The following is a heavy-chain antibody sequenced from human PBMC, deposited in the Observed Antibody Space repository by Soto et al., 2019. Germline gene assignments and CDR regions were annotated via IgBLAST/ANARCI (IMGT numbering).Heavy chain of an antibody. D-gene: IGHD6-13*01. V-gene: IGHV1-46*03. CDR3: ARVRSVQQLVLDGMDV. J-gene: IGHJ6*02. CDR1: GYTFTSYY. Sequence: QVQLVQSGAEVKKPGASVKVSCKASGYTFTSYYMHWVRQAPGQGLDWMGIINPSGGSTSYAQKFQGRVTMTRDTSTSTVYMELSSLRSEDTAVYYCARVRSVQQLVLDGMDVWGQGTTVTVSS. CDR2: INPSGGST.